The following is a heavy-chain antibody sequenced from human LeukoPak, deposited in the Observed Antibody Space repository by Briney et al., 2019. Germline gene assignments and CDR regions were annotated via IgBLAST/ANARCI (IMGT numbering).Heavy chain of an antibody. CDR1: RYTFTGYY. CDR2: INPNSGGT. V-gene: IGHV1-2*04. J-gene: IGHJ6*02. D-gene: IGHD2-15*01. Sequence: ASVKVSCKASRYTFTGYYMHWVRQAPGQGLEWMGWINPNSGGTNYAQKFQGWVTMTRDTSISTAYMELSRLRSDDTAVYYCARHRCSGGSCYPYGMDVWGQGTTVTVSS. CDR3: ARHRCSGGSCYPYGMDV.